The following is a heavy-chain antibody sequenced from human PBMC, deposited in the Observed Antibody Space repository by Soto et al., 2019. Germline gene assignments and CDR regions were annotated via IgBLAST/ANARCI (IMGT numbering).Heavy chain of an antibody. Sequence: PSETLSLPCSVSGDSISNQDYFSNWIRQPLGLAREYFGYIPQRATTYYDPSFESRVAISVDTSKSQFSLNVTSVTAADTAVYFCARGRYCLTGRCFPNWFDSWGQGALVT. CDR3: ARGRYCLTGRCFPNWFDS. CDR1: GDSISNQDYF. V-gene: IGHV4-30-4*01. J-gene: IGHJ5*01. CDR2: IPQRATT. D-gene: IGHD7-27*01.